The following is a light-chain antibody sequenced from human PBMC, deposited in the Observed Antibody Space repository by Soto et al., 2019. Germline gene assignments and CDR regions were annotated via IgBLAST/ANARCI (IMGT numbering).Light chain of an antibody. V-gene: IGKV3-20*01. CDR1: QIVSSSY. J-gene: IGKJ5*01. CDR3: QQYSSSPST. Sequence: EIVLTQSPGTLSLSPGERATLSCRASQIVSSSYLAWYQQKPGQAPRLLIYGASSRATGIPDRFSGSGSGTDLTLTISRLEPEDFAVYYCQQYSSSPSTFGQGTRLEIK. CDR2: GAS.